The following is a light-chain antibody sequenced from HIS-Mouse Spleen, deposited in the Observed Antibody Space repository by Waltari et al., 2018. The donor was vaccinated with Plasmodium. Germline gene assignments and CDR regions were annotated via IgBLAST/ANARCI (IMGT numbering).Light chain of an antibody. Sequence: QSVLTQPPSVSGAPGQRVTISCTGSSSNIGAGYDVHSYQQLPGTAPTLLIYGTRHLPSGGPGRFSGSKSGTSASLAITGLQAEEEADYYCQSYDSSLSGYVVFGGGTKLTVL. V-gene: IGLV1-40*01. CDR1: SSNIGAGYD. CDR3: QSYDSSLSGYVV. CDR2: GTR. J-gene: IGLJ2*01.